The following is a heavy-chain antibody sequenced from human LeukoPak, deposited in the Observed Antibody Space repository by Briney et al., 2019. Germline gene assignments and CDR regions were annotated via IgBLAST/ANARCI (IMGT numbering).Heavy chain of an antibody. CDR2: INSDGSST. CDR3: ARRYYYDSSGYYSLAFDY. CDR1: GFTFSSYW. V-gene: IGHV3-74*01. Sequence: GGSLRLSCAASGFTFSSYWMHWVGQAPGKGLVWVSRINSDGSSTSYAASVKGRFTISRDNAKNTLYLQMNSLRAEDTAVYYCARRYYYDSSGYYSLAFDYWGQGTLVTVSS. J-gene: IGHJ4*02. D-gene: IGHD3-22*01.